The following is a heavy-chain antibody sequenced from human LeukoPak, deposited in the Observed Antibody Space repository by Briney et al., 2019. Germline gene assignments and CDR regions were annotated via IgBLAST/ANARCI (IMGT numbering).Heavy chain of an antibody. CDR1: GYSFTSYW. V-gene: IGHV5-51*01. J-gene: IGHJ5*02. CDR2: IYPGDSDT. Sequence: GESLKISCQGSGYSFTSYWIGWERQMPGKGLEWMGIIYPGDSDTRYSPSFQGQVTISADKSISTAYLQWSSLKASDTAMYYCARGRGGSYYPHWFDPWGQGTLVTVSS. D-gene: IGHD1-26*01. CDR3: ARGRGGSYYPHWFDP.